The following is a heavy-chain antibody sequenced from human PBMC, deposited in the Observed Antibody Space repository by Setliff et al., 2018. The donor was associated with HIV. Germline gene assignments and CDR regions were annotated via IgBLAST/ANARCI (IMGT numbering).Heavy chain of an antibody. CDR2: IIPIFGTA. D-gene: IGHD5-18*01. CDR3: ARDNPSNLGYGLRSYYYYYMYV. V-gene: IGHV1-69*05. Sequence: SVKVSCKASGGTFSSYAISWVRQAPGQGLEWMGGIIPIFGTANYAQKFQGRVTSTTDESTSTAYMELSRLRYEDTAVYYCARDNPSNLGYGLRSYYYYYMYVRGKGTTVTVSS. CDR1: GGTFSSYA. J-gene: IGHJ6*03.